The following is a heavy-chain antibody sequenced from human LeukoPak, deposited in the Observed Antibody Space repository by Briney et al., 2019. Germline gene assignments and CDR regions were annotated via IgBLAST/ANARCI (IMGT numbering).Heavy chain of an antibody. Sequence: AETLSLTCTVSGGSVSSGSYYWSWIRQPPGKGLEWFGSIYYSGSTYYNPSLKSRVTICVDTSKNQFSLKLSSVTAADTAVYYCARQITAHGTWGGDVIDCWGQGTLVTVSS. CDR3: ARQITAHGTWGGDVIDC. CDR2: IYYSGST. V-gene: IGHV4-39*01. J-gene: IGHJ4*02. CDR1: GGSVSSGSYY. D-gene: IGHD6-13*01.